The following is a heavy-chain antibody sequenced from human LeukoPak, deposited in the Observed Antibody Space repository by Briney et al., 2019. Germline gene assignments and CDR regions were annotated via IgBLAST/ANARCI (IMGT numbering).Heavy chain of an antibody. Sequence: PGGSLRLSCAAAGFTFSGHWMSWVRQAAGKGLEWVANINQGGSDKYYGDSVKGRFTISRDNANNLLYLQMNSLRGEDTAVYYCTRDRSRAEDDWGQGTLVTVSS. CDR3: TRDRSRAEDD. V-gene: IGHV3-7*01. D-gene: IGHD1-14*01. CDR1: GFTFSGHW. CDR2: INQGGSDK. J-gene: IGHJ4*02.